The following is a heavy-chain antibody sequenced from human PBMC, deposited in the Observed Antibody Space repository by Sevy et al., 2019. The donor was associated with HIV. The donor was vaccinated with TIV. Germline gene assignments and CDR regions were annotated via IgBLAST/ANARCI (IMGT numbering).Heavy chain of an antibody. V-gene: IGHV3-23*01. CDR1: GFTFSSYA. D-gene: IGHD3-3*01. J-gene: IGHJ4*02. Sequence: GGSLRLSCAASGFTFSSYAMSWVRQAPGKGLEWVSAISGSGGSTYYADSVKGRFTISRDNSKNTLYLQMNSLRAEDTAVYYCAKDPHYDFWSGYSGVFDYWGQGTLVTVSS. CDR2: ISGSGGST. CDR3: AKDPHYDFWSGYSGVFDY.